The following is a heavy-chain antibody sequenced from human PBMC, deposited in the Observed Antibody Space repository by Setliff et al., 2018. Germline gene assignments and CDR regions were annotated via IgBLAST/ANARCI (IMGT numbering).Heavy chain of an antibody. J-gene: IGHJ4*02. Sequence: ASVKVSCKASRYSFTAYCMYWVRQAPGQALEGMGWINPNSGSASIVDQFQGRVTMTTDTSTSTAYMELRSLTSDDTAVYYCARSQWDGLWFKELLSNWGQGTLVTVSS. D-gene: IGHD3-10*01. CDR3: ARSQWDGLWFKELLSN. CDR2: INPNSGSA. V-gene: IGHV1-2*02. CDR1: RYSFTAYC.